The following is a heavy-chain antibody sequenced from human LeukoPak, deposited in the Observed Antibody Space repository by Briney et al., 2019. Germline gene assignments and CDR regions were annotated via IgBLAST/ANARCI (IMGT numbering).Heavy chain of an antibody. CDR3: ARAADDFWSGYYEYYYYYMDV. CDR2: INSDGSST. V-gene: IGHV3-74*01. Sequence: PGGSLRLSCAASGFTFSSYWMHWVRQAPGKGLVWVSRINSDGSSTSYADSVKGRFTISRDNAKNTLYLQMNSLRAEDTAVYYCARAADDFWSGYYEYYYYYMDVWGKGTTVTVSS. CDR1: GFTFSSYW. D-gene: IGHD3-3*01. J-gene: IGHJ6*03.